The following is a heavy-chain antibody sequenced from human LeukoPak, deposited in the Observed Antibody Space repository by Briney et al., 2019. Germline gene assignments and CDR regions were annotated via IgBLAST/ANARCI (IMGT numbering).Heavy chain of an antibody. V-gene: IGHV1-18*04. Sequence: ASVKVSCKASGYTFTGYYMHWVRQAPGRGLEWMGWISVDSGNTYYTQKFQGRVTFTTDTSTSTAYMELRSLRSDDTAVYYCARVDILTGYYYFDYWGQGTLVTVSS. CDR3: ARVDILTGYYYFDY. J-gene: IGHJ4*02. CDR2: ISVDSGNT. CDR1: GYTFTGYY. D-gene: IGHD3-9*01.